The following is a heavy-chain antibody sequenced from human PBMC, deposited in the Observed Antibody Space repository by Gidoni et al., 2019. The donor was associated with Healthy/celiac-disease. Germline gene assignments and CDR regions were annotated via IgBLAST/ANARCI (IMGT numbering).Heavy chain of an antibody. CDR2: ISWNSGSI. D-gene: IGHD6-19*01. J-gene: IGHJ4*02. V-gene: IGHV3-9*01. CDR1: GFTFDDYA. CDR3: AKDTRAIAVAGFDY. Sequence: EVQLVESGGGLVQPGRSLRLSCAASGFTFDDYAMHWVRQAPGKGLEWVSGISWNSGSIGYADSVKGRFTISRDNAKNSLYLQMNSLRAEDTALYYCAKDTRAIAVAGFDYWGQGTLVTVSS.